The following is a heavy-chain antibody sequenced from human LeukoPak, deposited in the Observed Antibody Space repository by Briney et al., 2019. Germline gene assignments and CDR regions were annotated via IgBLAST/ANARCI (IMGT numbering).Heavy chain of an antibody. J-gene: IGHJ4*02. CDR2: ISGSGGST. V-gene: IGHV3-23*01. D-gene: IGHD6-13*01. CDR1: GFTFSSYA. Sequence: QTGGSLRLSCAASGFTFSSYAMSWVRQAPGKGLGWVSAISGSGGSTYYADSVKGRFTISRDNSKNTLYLQMNSLRAEDTAVYYCAKSWHSSSWYRDFDYWGQGTLVTVSS. CDR3: AKSWHSSSWYRDFDY.